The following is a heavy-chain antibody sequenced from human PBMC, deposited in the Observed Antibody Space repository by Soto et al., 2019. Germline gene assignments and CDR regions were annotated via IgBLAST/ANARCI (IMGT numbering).Heavy chain of an antibody. Sequence: SETLSLTCSVSGGPISGHYWSWIRLPAGRRLQWVGRIYSSVTTNYNPSLKSRVRMSVDTDRNSFSLRLDSVTAADTAVYYCARNFDIAATGTAFDSWGRGGLVTVSS. J-gene: IGHJ4*02. CDR3: ARNFDIAATGTAFDS. CDR2: IYSSVTT. V-gene: IGHV4-4*07. D-gene: IGHD6-13*01. CDR1: GGPISGHY.